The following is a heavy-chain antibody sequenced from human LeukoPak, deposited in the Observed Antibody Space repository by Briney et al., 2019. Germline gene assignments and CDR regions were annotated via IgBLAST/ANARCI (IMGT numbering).Heavy chain of an antibody. CDR2: IKQDGSEK. CDR1: GFSFSSYW. Sequence: GGSLRLSCAASGFSFSSYWMSWARQAPGKGLEWVANIKQDGSEKYYVDSVKGRFTISRDNAKNSLYLQMDSLRAEDTAVYYCARKNGGYAEYWGQGTLVTVSS. V-gene: IGHV3-7*01. J-gene: IGHJ4*02. CDR3: ARKNGGYAEY. D-gene: IGHD5-12*01.